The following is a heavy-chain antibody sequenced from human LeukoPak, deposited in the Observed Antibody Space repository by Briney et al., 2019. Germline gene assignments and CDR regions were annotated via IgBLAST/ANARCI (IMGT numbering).Heavy chain of an antibody. Sequence: PAGSLRLSCAASGFNFIRHDTSWVRQTPGKGLEWISGISGDHAGRLGATYYADSVQGRFAISRDNSKSALYLHMRSLRAEDTAMYFCAKGGYFSFDMWGQGTKVTVSS. CDR3: AKGGYFSFDM. CDR1: GFNFIRHD. V-gene: IGHV3-23*01. CDR2: ISGDHAGRLGAT. J-gene: IGHJ3*02. D-gene: IGHD2-2*03.